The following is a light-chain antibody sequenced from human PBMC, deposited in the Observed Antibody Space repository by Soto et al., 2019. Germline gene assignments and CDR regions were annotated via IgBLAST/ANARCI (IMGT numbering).Light chain of an antibody. V-gene: IGLV2-14*03. J-gene: IGLJ2*01. Sequence: QSALTQPASVSGSPGQSITISCTGTSSDVGGYNFVSWYQQHPGKAPKFIIYDVRNRPSGVSNRFSGSRSGNTASLTISGLRAEDEADYYCSSYTSSSTVIFGGGTKVTAL. CDR1: SSDVGGYNF. CDR3: SSYTSSSTVI. CDR2: DVR.